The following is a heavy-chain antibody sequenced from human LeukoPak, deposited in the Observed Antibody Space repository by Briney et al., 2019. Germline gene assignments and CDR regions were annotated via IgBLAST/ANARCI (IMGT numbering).Heavy chain of an antibody. Sequence: SVKVSCKASGGAFSSYAISWVRQAPGQGLEWMGGIIPIFGTANYAQKFQGRVTITADESTSTAYMELSSLRSEDTAVYYCARDLRPQEWNDFDYWGQGTLVTVSS. J-gene: IGHJ4*02. CDR2: IIPIFGTA. CDR3: ARDLRPQEWNDFDY. CDR1: GGAFSSYA. D-gene: IGHD1-1*01. V-gene: IGHV1-69*01.